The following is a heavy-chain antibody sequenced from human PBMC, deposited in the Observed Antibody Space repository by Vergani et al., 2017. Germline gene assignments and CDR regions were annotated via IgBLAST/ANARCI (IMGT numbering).Heavy chain of an antibody. Sequence: QVQLVQSGAEVKKPGSSVKVSCKASGGTFSSYAISWVRQAPGQGLEWMGGTIPIFGTANYAQKFQGRVTITADESTSTAYMAMSSLRSEDTAVYYCARGPEWTQPFDYWGQGTLVTVSS. V-gene: IGHV1-69*12. CDR3: ARGPEWTQPFDY. CDR1: GGTFSSYA. CDR2: TIPIFGTA. D-gene: IGHD5-18*01. J-gene: IGHJ4*02.